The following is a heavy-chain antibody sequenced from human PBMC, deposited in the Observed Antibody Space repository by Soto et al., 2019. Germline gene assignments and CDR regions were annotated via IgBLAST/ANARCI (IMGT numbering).Heavy chain of an antibody. CDR3: AKGGAIQIYYYSGMDV. CDR1: GFTFSSYA. V-gene: IGHV3-23*01. J-gene: IGHJ6*02. D-gene: IGHD1-26*01. Sequence: EVQLLESGGGLVQPGGSLRLSCAASGFTFSSYAMSWVRQAPGKGLEWVSAISGSGGSTYYADSVKGRFTISRDNSKNTLYRKRNSRRAENTAVYYCAKGGAIQIYYYSGMDVWGQGPTVTVSS. CDR2: ISGSGGST.